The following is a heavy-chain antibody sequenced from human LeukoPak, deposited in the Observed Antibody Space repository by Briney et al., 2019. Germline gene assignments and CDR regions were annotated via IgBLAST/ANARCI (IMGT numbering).Heavy chain of an antibody. CDR1: GDSISSRSYY. Sequence: SETLSLTCTVSGDSISSRSYYWGWIRQPPGKGLEWIGSIYYSGSTYYNPSLKSRVTISVDTSKNQFSLKVSSVTAADTAVYYCARHFPHMDYTGWNRGWFDPWGQGTLVTVSS. CDR3: ARHFPHMDYTGWNRGWFDP. CDR2: IYYSGST. D-gene: IGHD1-1*01. V-gene: IGHV4-39*01. J-gene: IGHJ5*02.